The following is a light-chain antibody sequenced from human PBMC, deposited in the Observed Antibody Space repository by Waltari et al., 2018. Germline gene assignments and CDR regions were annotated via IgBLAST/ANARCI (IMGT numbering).Light chain of an antibody. CDR2: AAS. CDR3: QQYYTTPSIT. CDR1: LGISNS. Sequence: DIQMTQSPSSLSASVGDRVTITCRASLGISNSLAWYQQKPGKAPKLLLYAASKLESGVPSRFSGSRSGTDYTLTISSLQPEDFATDYCQQYYTTPSITFGQGTRVEIK. J-gene: IGKJ5*01. V-gene: IGKV1-NL1*01.